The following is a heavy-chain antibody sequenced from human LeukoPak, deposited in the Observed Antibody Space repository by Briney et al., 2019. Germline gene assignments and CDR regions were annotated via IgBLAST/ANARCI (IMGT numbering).Heavy chain of an antibody. CDR1: GFIFTTSW. CDR2: IKPDGGEK. CDR3: ARGVWSSLNAFDI. D-gene: IGHD2-21*02. J-gene: IGHJ3*02. V-gene: IGHV3-7*01. Sequence: GGSLRLPCVASGFIFTTSWMSWVRQTPGKGLEWVANIKPDGGEKHYVDSVKGRFTISRDNAGSSLYLQMSSLGGDDTALYYCARGVWSSLNAFDIWGQGIMVTVSS.